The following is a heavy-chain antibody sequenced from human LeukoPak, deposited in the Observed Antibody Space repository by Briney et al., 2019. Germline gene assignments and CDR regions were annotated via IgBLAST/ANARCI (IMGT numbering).Heavy chain of an antibody. CDR3: AKSIVPLSDWFDP. V-gene: IGHV3-7*01. CDR2: IKQDGSEK. CDR1: GFTFSSYW. Sequence: GGSLRLSCAASGFTFSSYWMSWVRQAPGKGLEWVANIKQDGSEKYYVDSVKGRFTISRDNAKNSLYLQMNSLRAEDTAVYYCAKSIVPLSDWFDPWGQGTLVTVSS. J-gene: IGHJ5*02. D-gene: IGHD2/OR15-2a*01.